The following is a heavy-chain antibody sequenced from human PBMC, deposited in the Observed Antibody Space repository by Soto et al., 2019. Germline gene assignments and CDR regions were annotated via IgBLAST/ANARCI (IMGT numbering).Heavy chain of an antibody. CDR2: VSADGYTT. J-gene: IGHJ2*01. Sequence: EVQLLESGGGLAQPGGSLRLSCAASGFTFSNHGMTWVRQAPGKGLEWVSSVSADGYTTYYADSVRGRLTISRVNSGDTVYVRMNNLRAEDTALYYCAREASVPSFGEFWFFDLWGRGTQVTVSS. CDR1: GFTFSNHG. CDR3: AREASVPSFGEFWFFDL. D-gene: IGHD3-10*01. V-gene: IGHV3-23*01.